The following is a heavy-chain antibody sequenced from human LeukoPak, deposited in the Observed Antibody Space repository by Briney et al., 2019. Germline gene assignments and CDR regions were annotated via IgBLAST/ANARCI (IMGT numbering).Heavy chain of an antibody. Sequence: GGTLRLSCAASGFTFSSYGMHWVRQAPGKGLEWVAFIRYDGSNKYYADSVRGRFTISRDNSKNTLYLQMNSLRGEDTAVYYCAKDLLWQIDYWGQGTLVTVSS. CDR3: AKDLLWQIDY. D-gene: IGHD2/OR15-2a*01. J-gene: IGHJ4*02. CDR1: GFTFSSYG. V-gene: IGHV3-30*02. CDR2: IRYDGSNK.